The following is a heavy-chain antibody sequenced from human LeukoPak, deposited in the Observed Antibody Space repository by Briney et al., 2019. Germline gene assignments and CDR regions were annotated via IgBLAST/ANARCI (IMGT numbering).Heavy chain of an antibody. CDR1: GDSMSSGSSY. J-gene: IGHJ5*02. Sequence: PSETLSLTCTVSGDSMSSGSSYWSWIRQPAGKGLEWIGRIYTSGSTIYNPSLKSRVTISVDTSKSQFSLNLSSVTVADTAVYYCARDLTIFPYNWFDPWGQGTLVTVSS. CDR2: IYTSGST. V-gene: IGHV4-61*02. D-gene: IGHD3-3*01. CDR3: ARDLTIFPYNWFDP.